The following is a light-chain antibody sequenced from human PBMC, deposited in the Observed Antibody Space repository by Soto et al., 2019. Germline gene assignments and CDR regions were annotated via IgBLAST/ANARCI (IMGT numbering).Light chain of an antibody. V-gene: IGKV1-13*02. CDR1: QGISSA. CDR3: QQFNSYPLLT. J-gene: IGKJ4*01. Sequence: AIPLTQSPSSLSASVGDRVTITCRASQGISSALAWYQQKPGKAPKLLIYDASSLESGVPSRFSGSGSGTDFTLTISRLQPEDFATYYCQQFNSYPLLTFGGGTKVEIK. CDR2: DAS.